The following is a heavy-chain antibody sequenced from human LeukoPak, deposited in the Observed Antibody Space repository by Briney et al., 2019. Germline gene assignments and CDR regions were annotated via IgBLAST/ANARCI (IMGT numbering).Heavy chain of an antibody. Sequence: GASVKVSCKASGYSFSGHYMHWVRQAPGQGPEWMGWISPNSGGTNYAQKFQGRVTMTGDTSISTAYMELSSLRSEDTAVYYCARNGDYASYYYMDVWGKGTTVTISS. J-gene: IGHJ6*03. D-gene: IGHD4-17*01. V-gene: IGHV1-2*02. CDR2: ISPNSGGT. CDR3: ARNGDYASYYYMDV. CDR1: GYSFSGHY.